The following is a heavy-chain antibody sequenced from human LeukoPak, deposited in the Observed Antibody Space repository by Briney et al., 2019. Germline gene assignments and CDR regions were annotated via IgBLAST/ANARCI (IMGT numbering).Heavy chain of an antibody. J-gene: IGHJ6*02. CDR1: GGSISSTNW. CDR2: IYHSGST. V-gene: IGHV4-4*02. CDR3: ARHGVVVVAATGYYGMDV. Sequence: SGTLSLTCAVSGGSISSTNWWSWVRQSPGKGLEWIGEIYHSGSTNYNPSLKSRVTISVDKSKNQFSLKLSSVTAADTAVYYCARHGVVVVAATGYYGMDVWGQGTTVTVSS. D-gene: IGHD2-15*01.